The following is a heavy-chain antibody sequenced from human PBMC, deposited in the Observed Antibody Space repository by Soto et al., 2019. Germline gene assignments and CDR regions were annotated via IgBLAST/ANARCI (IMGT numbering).Heavy chain of an antibody. Sequence: SETLSLTCAVCGGSFSGSYWHWIRQPPGKGLEWIGRISHGGSTNYNPSLESRVTISVDTSKNQISLELTSVTAADTAIFYCAREVSHPASEGNNSCYGAWGDGTLVT. V-gene: IGHV4-34*01. CDR2: ISHGGST. J-gene: IGHJ5*01. CDR3: AREVSHPASEGNNSCYGA. D-gene: IGHD2-2*01. CDR1: GGSFSGSY.